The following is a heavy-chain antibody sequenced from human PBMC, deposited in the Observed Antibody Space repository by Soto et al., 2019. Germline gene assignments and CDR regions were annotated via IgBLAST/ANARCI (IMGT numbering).Heavy chain of an antibody. CDR3: ARTGYNWFDP. Sequence: LGESLKISCKGSGYSFTSYWISWVRQMPGKGLEWMGRIDPSDSYTNYSPSFQGHVTISADKSISTAYLQWSSLKASDTAMYYCARTGYNWFDPWGQGTLVTVSS. J-gene: IGHJ5*02. V-gene: IGHV5-10-1*01. D-gene: IGHD3-10*01. CDR2: IDPSDSYT. CDR1: GYSFTSYW.